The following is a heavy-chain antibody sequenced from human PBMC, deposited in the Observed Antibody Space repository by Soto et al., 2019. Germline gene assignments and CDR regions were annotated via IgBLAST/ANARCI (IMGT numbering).Heavy chain of an antibody. J-gene: IGHJ4*02. CDR1: GGSISSGNYY. Sequence: PSETLSLTCTVSGGSISSGNYYWSWIRQPPGKGLEWIGFISYSGSTYYSLSLKGRFTLSRDNSKNTLLLEINSLSAEDTAVYYCATGPCLLGDVTSLDYRGQGTQVTVSS. CDR3: ATGPCLLGDVTSLDY. D-gene: IGHD3-10*01. CDR2: ISYSGST. V-gene: IGHV4-30-4*01.